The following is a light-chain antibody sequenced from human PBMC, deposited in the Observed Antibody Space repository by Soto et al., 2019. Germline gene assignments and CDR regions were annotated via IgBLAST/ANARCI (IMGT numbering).Light chain of an antibody. CDR2: DAN. V-gene: IGLV2-14*01. Sequence: QSALTQPASVSGSPGQSITISCTGTSSDVGGYNYVSWYQQHPGKAPKLMIYDANNRPSGVSNRFSGSKSGNTASLTISGLQAEDEGDYYCSSYTSSSTLVFGGGTKLTVL. CDR3: SSYTSSSTLV. J-gene: IGLJ2*01. CDR1: SSDVGGYNY.